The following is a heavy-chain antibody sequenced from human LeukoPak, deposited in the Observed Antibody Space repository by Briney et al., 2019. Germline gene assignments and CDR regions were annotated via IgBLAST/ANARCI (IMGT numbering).Heavy chain of an antibody. Sequence: SVKVSCKASGGTFSSYAISWVRQAPGQGLEWMGRIIPILGIANYAQKFQGRVTITADKSTSTAYMELSSLRSEDTAVYYCAKGVGSGWYAGGFSDYWGQGTLVTVSS. CDR3: AKGVGSGWYAGGFSDY. D-gene: IGHD6-19*01. CDR2: IIPILGIA. J-gene: IGHJ4*02. CDR1: GGTFSSYA. V-gene: IGHV1-69*04.